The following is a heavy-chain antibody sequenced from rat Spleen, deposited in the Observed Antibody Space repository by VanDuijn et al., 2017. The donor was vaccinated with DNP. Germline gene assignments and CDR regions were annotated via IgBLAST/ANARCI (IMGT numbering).Heavy chain of an antibody. CDR2: IRYDGGNS. V-gene: IGHV5-22*01. Sequence: EVQLVESGGDLVQPGGSLKLSCAASGFTFSDYYMAWVRQAPTKGLEWVAYIRYDGGNSYYRDSVKGRFTISRDNGKSTLYLQMNSLRSEDMATDYCARYYSGYNFFDYWGQGVMVTVSS. CDR1: GFTFSDYY. J-gene: IGHJ2*01. CDR3: ARYYSGYNFFDY. D-gene: IGHD4-3*01.